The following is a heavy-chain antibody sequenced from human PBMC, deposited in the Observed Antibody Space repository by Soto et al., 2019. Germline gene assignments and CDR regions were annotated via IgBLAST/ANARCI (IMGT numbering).Heavy chain of an antibody. Sequence: PSETLSLTCTVSGGSISSGDYYWSWIRQPPGKGLEWIGYMYNSGSTDYNPSLKSRVTISVDTSKNQFSLKLSSVTAADTAVYYCARVPPSTMTRPEYFQHWGQGTLVTVSS. V-gene: IGHV4-30-4*01. J-gene: IGHJ1*01. CDR2: MYNSGST. CDR3: ARVPPSTMTRPEYFQH. CDR1: GGSISSGDYY. D-gene: IGHD4-17*01.